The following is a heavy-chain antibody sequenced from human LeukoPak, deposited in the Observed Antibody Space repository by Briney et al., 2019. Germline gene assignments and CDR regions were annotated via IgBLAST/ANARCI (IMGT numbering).Heavy chain of an antibody. Sequence: GRSLRLSCAASGFTFSSFAMHWVRQAPGKGLEWVAVISYDGSNEYYADSGKGRFTISRDNSKNTLYLQMNSLRAEDAGVYHCARDHSLDYGNWFHPWGQGTLVTVSS. V-gene: IGHV3-30-3*01. D-gene: IGHD4-17*01. CDR2: ISYDGSNE. CDR3: ARDHSLDYGNWFHP. CDR1: GFTFSSFA. J-gene: IGHJ5*02.